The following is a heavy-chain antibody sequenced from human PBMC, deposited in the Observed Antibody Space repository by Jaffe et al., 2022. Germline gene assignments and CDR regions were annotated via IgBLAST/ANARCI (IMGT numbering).Heavy chain of an antibody. Sequence: QVQLRESGPGLVKPSETLSLTCTVSGYSISNGYYWGWIRQPPGKGLEWIVSIYHGGSTFYNPSLKSRLSISVDTSKNQFTLILSSVTAADTAVYFCAKTLTGPFDVWGQGTIVTVSS. V-gene: IGHV4-38-2*02. CDR1: GYSISNGYY. CDR3: AKTLTGPFDV. J-gene: IGHJ3*01. CDR2: IYHGGST.